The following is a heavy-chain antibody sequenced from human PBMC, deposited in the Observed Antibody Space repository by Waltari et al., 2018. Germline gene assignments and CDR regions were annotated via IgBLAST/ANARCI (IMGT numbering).Heavy chain of an antibody. V-gene: IGHV4-59*01. D-gene: IGHD6-13*01. J-gene: IGHJ3*02. CDR1: GGSISSYY. CDR3: ARVKIAAEGTGAFDI. CDR2: IYYSGST. Sequence: QVQLQESGPGLVKPSETLSLTCTVSGGSISSYYWSWIRPPPGKGLEWIGYIYYSGSTNYNPSLKSRVTISVDTSKNQFSLKLSSVTAADTAVYYCARVKIAAEGTGAFDIWGQGTMVTVSS.